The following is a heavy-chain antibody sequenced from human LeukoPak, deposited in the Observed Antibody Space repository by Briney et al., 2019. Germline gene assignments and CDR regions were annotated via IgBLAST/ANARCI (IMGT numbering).Heavy chain of an antibody. CDR2: INSSGSTI. J-gene: IGHJ6*02. V-gene: IGHV3-48*03. D-gene: IGHD2-15*01. CDR1: GFTFSSYE. CDR3: ARRGGVVVAATPNYYYYGMDV. Sequence: GGSLRLSCAASGFTFSSYEMNWVRQAPGKGLEWVSYINSSGSTIYYADSVKGRFTISRENAKNSLYLQMNSLRAEDTAVYYCARRGGVVVAATPNYYYYGMDVWGQGTTVTVSS.